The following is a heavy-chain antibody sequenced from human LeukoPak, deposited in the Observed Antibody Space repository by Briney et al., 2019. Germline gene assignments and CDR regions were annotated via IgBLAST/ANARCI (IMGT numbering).Heavy chain of an antibody. J-gene: IGHJ6*04. CDR2: ISSSSTSI. CDR3: ARVPNIVGGSGMDV. Sequence: GGSLRLSCAASGFTFSSYSMNWVRQAPGKGLGWVPSISSSSTSIYYADSVKGRFTISRDNAKNSLYLQMNSLRAEDTAVYYCARVPNIVGGSGMDVWGKGTTVTVSS. V-gene: IGHV3-21*01. D-gene: IGHD2-15*01. CDR1: GFTFSSYS.